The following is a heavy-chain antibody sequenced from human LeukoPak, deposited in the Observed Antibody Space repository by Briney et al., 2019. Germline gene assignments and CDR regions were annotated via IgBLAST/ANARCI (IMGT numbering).Heavy chain of an antibody. J-gene: IGHJ6*02. CDR2: ISYDGSNK. Sequence: PGGSLRLSCAASGFTFSSYGMHWVRQAPGKGLEWVAVISYDGSNKYYADSVKGRFTISRDNSKNTVYLEMSGLRVEDTAVFHCARKRGGIYDSRALDLWGQGTTVIVSS. CDR1: GFTFSSYG. V-gene: IGHV3-30*03. CDR3: ARKRGGIYDSRALDL. D-gene: IGHD3-22*01.